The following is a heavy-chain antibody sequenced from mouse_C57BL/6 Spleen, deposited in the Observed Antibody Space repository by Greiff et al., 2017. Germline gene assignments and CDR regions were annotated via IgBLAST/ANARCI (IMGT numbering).Heavy chain of an antibody. CDR3: ASPSYYSNYVGFFFAY. Sequence: VQLQQSGPELVKPGASVKISCKASGYTFTDYYMNWVKQSHGKSLEWIGDINPNNGGTSYNQKFKGKATLTVDKSSSTAYMELRSLTSEDSAVYYCASPSYYSNYVGFFFAYWGQGTLVTVSA. D-gene: IGHD2-5*01. J-gene: IGHJ3*01. CDR2: INPNNGGT. V-gene: IGHV1-26*01. CDR1: GYTFTDYY.